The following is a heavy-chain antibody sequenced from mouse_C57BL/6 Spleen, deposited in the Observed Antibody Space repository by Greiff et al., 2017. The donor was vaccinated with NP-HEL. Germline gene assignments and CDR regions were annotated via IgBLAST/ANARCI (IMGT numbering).Heavy chain of an antibody. CDR3: ARRSGITTVVADAMDY. Sequence: QVQLQQSGPELVKPGASVKISCKASGYAFSSSWMNWVKQRPGKGLEWIGRIYPGDGDTNYNGKFKGKATLTADKSSSTAYMQLSSLTSEDSAVYFCARRSGITTVVADAMDYWGQGTSVTVSS. CDR2: IYPGDGDT. CDR1: GYAFSSSW. V-gene: IGHV1-82*01. D-gene: IGHD1-1*01. J-gene: IGHJ4*01.